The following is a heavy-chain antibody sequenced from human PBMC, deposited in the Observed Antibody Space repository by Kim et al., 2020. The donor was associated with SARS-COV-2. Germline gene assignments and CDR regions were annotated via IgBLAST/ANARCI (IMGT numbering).Heavy chain of an antibody. J-gene: IGHJ4*02. CDR1: GYTFTGYF. Sequence: ASVKVSCKASGYTFTGYFIHWVRQAPGQGLEWMGWISPDGGGTNYAQKFQGRVTMTRDTSISTAYMDLSRLTSDDTAVYYCARDRGCSGGTCYLEYDFDYWGQGTLVTVSS. CDR3: ARDRGCSGGTCYLEYDFDY. D-gene: IGHD2-15*01. V-gene: IGHV1-2*02. CDR2: ISPDGGGT.